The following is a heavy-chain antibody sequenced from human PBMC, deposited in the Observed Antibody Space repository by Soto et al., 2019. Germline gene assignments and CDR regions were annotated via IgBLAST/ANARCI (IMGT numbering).Heavy chain of an antibody. CDR2: ISYYLSNK. J-gene: IGHJ6*02. Sequence: GGSLRLSCAASGFTFSRYAMHWVRQAPVNGLEFVAVISYYLSNKYYADSVKGRFTISRYNSKNTLYLQMNSLRAYYTALYYCAXXLXITIFGVALYYYYYGKDVWGQGTTVTGSS. CDR3: AXXLXITIFGVALYYYYYGKDV. CDR1: GFTFSRYA. V-gene: IGHV3-30-3*01. D-gene: IGHD3-3*01.